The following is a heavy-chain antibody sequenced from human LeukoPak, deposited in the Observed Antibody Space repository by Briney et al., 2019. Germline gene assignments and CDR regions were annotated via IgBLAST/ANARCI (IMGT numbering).Heavy chain of an antibody. CDR2: IKQDGSEK. Sequence: PGGSLRLSCAASEFTFSSYWMSWVRQAPGKGLEWVANIKQDGSEKYYVDSVKGRFTISRDNAKNSLYLQMNSLRAEDTAAYYCAGDLGPGQYYYYYIDVWGKGTTVTVSS. J-gene: IGHJ6*03. CDR1: EFTFSSYW. CDR3: AGDLGPGQYYYYYIDV. V-gene: IGHV3-7*01.